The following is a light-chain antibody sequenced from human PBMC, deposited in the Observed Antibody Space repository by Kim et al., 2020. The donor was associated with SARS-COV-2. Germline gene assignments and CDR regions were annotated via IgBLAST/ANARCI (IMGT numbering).Light chain of an antibody. CDR3: QQSYSTPYT. V-gene: IGKV1-39*01. CDR2: AAS. J-gene: IGKJ2*01. CDR1: QNISSD. Sequence: SASVGDRVTIPCRASQNISSDLNWYQQRPGNAPKLLIYAASSLQSGVPSRFSGSGSGTDFTLTITSLQPGDFATYYCQQSYSTPYTFGQGTKLEIK.